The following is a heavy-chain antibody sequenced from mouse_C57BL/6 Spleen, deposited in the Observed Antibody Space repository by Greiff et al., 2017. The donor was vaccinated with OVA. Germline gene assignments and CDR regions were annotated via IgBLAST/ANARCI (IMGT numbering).Heavy chain of an antibody. V-gene: IGHV1-50*01. D-gene: IGHD4-1*01. CDR2: IDPSDSYT. CDR3: ATGTGAMDY. CDR1: GYTFTSYW. Sequence: QVQLQQPGAELVKPGASVKLSCKASGYTFTSYWMQWVKQRPGQGLEWIGEIDPSDSYTNYNQKFKGKATLTVDTSSSTAYMQLSSLTSEDSAVYYCATGTGAMDYWGQGTSVTVSS. J-gene: IGHJ4*01.